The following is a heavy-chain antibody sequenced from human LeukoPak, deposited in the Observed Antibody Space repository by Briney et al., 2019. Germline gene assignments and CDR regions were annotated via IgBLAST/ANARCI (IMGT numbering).Heavy chain of an antibody. J-gene: IGHJ3*02. CDR3: ARDAFDI. Sequence: GGSLRLSCAASGFIFSSYGMYWVRQAPGKGLEWVAVISYDGNNEYHADSVKGRFSISRDNAKNSLYLQMNSLRAEDTAVYYCARDAFDIWGQGTMVTVSS. CDR2: ISYDGNNE. CDR1: GFIFSSYG. V-gene: IGHV3-30*03.